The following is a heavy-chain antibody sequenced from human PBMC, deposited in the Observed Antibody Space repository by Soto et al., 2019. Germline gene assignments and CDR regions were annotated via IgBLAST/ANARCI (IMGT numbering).Heavy chain of an antibody. CDR2: IIPIFGTA. J-gene: IGHJ4*02. CDR1: GGTFSSYA. V-gene: IGHV1-69*13. D-gene: IGHD3-22*01. Sequence: SVKVSCKASGGTFSSYAISWVRQAPGQGLEWMGGIIPIFGTANYAQKFQGRVTITADESTSTAYMELSSLRSEDTAVYYCAARPYYYDSSGYLGYWGQGTLVTVSS. CDR3: AARPYYYDSSGYLGY.